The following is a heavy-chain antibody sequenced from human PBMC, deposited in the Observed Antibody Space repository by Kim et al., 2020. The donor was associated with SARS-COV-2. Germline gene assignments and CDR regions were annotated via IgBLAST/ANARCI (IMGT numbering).Heavy chain of an antibody. CDR1: GASVTSGSYF. CDR3: ARERSFSAFFDD. CDR2: IYNSGST. V-gene: IGHV4-61*01. D-gene: IGHD3-10*01. Sequence: SETLSLTCTVSGASVTSGSYFWAWIRQPPGKGLEWIEYIYNSGSTNSNASLKSRVAMSVDTSKNQFSLLLSSVTSADTAIYYFARERSFSAFFDDWGQGT. J-gene: IGHJ4*03.